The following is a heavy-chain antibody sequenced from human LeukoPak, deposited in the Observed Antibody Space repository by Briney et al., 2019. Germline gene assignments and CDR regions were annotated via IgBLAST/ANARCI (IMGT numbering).Heavy chain of an antibody. D-gene: IGHD3-10*01. CDR1: GFTFSDYY. CDR2: ISSSSSST. Sequence: GGSLRLSCAASGFTFSDYYMSWIRQAPGKGLEWVAYISSSSSSTNYADSVKGRFTISRDNAKNSLYLQMNSLRAEDTAVYYCARVPGKYAFDIWGQGTMVSVSA. V-gene: IGHV3-11*05. CDR3: ARVPGKYAFDI. J-gene: IGHJ3*02.